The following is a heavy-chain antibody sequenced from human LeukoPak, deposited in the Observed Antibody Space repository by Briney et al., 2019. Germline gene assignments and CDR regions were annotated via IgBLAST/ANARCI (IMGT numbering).Heavy chain of an antibody. CDR1: GGSISSGGYY. J-gene: IGHJ6*03. CDR3: ARLRRSGYYTHYMDV. D-gene: IGHD3-3*01. Sequence: PSQTLSLTCTVSGGSISSGGYYWSWIRQHPGKGLEWIGYIYYSGSTYYNPSLKSRVTISVDTSKNQFSLKLSSVTAADTAVYYCARLRRSGYYTHYMDVWGKGTTVTVSS. CDR2: IYYSGST. V-gene: IGHV4-31*03.